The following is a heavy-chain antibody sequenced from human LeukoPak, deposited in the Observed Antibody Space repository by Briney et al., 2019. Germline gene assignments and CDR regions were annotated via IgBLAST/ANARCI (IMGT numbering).Heavy chain of an antibody. CDR3: ARGGYCSGGSCYLAY. D-gene: IGHD2-15*01. J-gene: IGHJ4*02. V-gene: IGHV3-9*01. CDR1: GFTFDDYA. Sequence: GRSLRLSCAASGFTFDDYAMHWVRQAPGKGLEWVSGISWNSGSIGYADSVKGRFTISRDNAKNSLYLHMNSLRAEDTAVYYCARGGYCSGGSCYLAYWGQGTLVTVSS. CDR2: ISWNSGSI.